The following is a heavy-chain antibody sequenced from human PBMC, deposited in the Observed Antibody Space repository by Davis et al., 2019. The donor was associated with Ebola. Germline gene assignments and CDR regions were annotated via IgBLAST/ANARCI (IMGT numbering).Heavy chain of an antibody. CDR3: ARDRPLDFFFGDYYGMDV. Sequence: MPSETLSLTCTVSGGSINHAEYSWSWIRQPPGKGLEWIGYAYYLGNTFYNSSLRSRVAMSVDRSKNQFSLNLTSLTAADTAVYYCARDRPLDFFFGDYYGMDVWGQGTTVTVSS. J-gene: IGHJ6*02. CDR1: GGSINHAEYS. D-gene: IGHD3-16*01. V-gene: IGHV4-30-2*01. CDR2: AYYLGNT.